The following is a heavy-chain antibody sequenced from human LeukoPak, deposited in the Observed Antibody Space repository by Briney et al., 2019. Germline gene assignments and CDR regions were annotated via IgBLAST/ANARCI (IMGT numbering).Heavy chain of an antibody. CDR3: ARAEYYYDSSGYLVY. J-gene: IGHJ4*02. CDR1: GYTFTGYY. Sequence: GASVKVSCKASGYTFTGYYMHWVRQAPGQGLEWMGWINPNSGGTNYAQKLQGRVTMTTDTSTSTAYMELRSLRSDDTAVYYCARAEYYYDSSGYLVYWGQGTLVTVSS. V-gene: IGHV1-2*02. CDR2: INPNSGGT. D-gene: IGHD3-22*01.